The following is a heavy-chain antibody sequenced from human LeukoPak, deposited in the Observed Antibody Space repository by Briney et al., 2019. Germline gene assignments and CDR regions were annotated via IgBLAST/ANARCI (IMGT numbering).Heavy chain of an antibody. D-gene: IGHD3-22*01. J-gene: IGHJ4*02. CDR2: IRQDGNHI. Sequence: PGGSLRLSCAASGFTFTDHWMTWVRQAPGKGLEWVASIRQDGNHIYYLDSLKARFTISRDNAKNSLYLLVTGLRAEDTAFYYCARWDSGASGYYWIAYWGQGSLVTVSS. V-gene: IGHV3-7*01. CDR3: ARWDSGASGYYWIAY. CDR1: GFTFTDHW.